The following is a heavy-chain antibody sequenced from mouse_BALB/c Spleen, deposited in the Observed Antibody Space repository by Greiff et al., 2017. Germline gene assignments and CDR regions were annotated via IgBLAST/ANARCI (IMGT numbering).Heavy chain of an antibody. CDR3: ARQYGNYNFDY. Sequence: EVQGVESGGGLVQPGGSLKLSCAASGFTFSSYTMSWVRQTPEKRLEWVAYISNGGGSTYYPDTVKGRFTISRDNAKNTLYLQMSSLKSEDTAMYYCARQYGNYNFDYWGQGTTLTVSS. V-gene: IGHV5-12-2*01. D-gene: IGHD2-1*01. CDR2: ISNGGGST. J-gene: IGHJ2*01. CDR1: GFTFSSYT.